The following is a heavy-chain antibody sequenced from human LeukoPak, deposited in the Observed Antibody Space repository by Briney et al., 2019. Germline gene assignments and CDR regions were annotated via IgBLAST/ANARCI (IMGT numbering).Heavy chain of an antibody. CDR3: ARDVNYAFDY. CDR2: ISANSGNT. Sequence: GASVKVSCKSSGYSFRRNCISWVRQAPGQGLEWMAWISANSGNTNYAQNFQGRVTLTTDTSTSTAYMELRSLRSDDTAVYYCARDVNYAFDYWGQGTLVTVSS. D-gene: IGHD3-16*01. J-gene: IGHJ4*02. CDR1: GYSFRRNC. V-gene: IGHV1-18*01.